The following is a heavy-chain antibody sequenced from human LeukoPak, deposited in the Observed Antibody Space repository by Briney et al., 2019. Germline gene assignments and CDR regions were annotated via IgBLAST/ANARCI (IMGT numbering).Heavy chain of an antibody. CDR1: GFSFRDYG. V-gene: IGHV3-33*05. J-gene: IGHJ4*02. CDR2: TPYDGSIQ. Sequence: GGSLRLSCAASGFSFRDYGMHWVRQAPGKGLEWVAFTPYDGSIQVYADSVKGRFTISRDNAKKSLYLQMNSLRAEDTAVYYCARHLSGITGYTYGRGIDYWGQGTLVSVSS. D-gene: IGHD5-18*01. CDR3: ARHLSGITGYTYGRGIDY.